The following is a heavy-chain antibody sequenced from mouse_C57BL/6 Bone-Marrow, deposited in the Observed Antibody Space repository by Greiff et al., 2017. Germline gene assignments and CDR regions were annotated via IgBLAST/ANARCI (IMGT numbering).Heavy chain of an antibody. CDR3: ARSSTFFYYFDY. CDR2: FHPYNDDT. J-gene: IGHJ2*01. Sequence: VQLQQSGAELVKPGASVKMSCKASGYTFTTYPIEWMKQNHGKSLEWIGNFHPYNDDTTYNEKFKGKATLTLEKSSNTVYLELSRLTSDDSAVYYCARSSTFFYYFDYWGQGTTLTVSS. CDR1: GYTFTTYP. V-gene: IGHV1-47*01. D-gene: IGHD5-1*01.